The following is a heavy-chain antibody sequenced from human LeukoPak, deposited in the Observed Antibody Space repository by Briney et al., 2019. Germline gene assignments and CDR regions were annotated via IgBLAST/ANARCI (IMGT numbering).Heavy chain of an antibody. CDR3: ARGSTAMGRDAFDI. V-gene: IGHV4-39*07. CDR2: IYYSGST. J-gene: IGHJ3*02. D-gene: IGHD5-18*01. CDR1: GGSISSSSYY. Sequence: SETLSLTCTVSGGSISSSSYYWGWIRQPPGMGLEWIGSIYYSGSTYYNPSLKSRVTISVDTSKNQFSLKLSSVTAADTAVYYCARGSTAMGRDAFDIWGQGTMVTVSS.